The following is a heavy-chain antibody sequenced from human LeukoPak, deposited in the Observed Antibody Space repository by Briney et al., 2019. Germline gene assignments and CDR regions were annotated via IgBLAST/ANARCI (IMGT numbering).Heavy chain of an antibody. CDR1: GFTFSSYG. V-gene: IGHV3-23*01. Sequence: PGGSLRLSCAASGFTFSSYGMSWVRQAPGKGLEWVSAISGSGGSTYYADSVKGRFTISRDNSKNTLYLQMNSLRAEDTAVYYCAKMGRTKLGYCSSTSCYCDYWGQGTLVTVSS. D-gene: IGHD2-2*01. CDR3: AKMGRTKLGYCSSTSCYCDY. J-gene: IGHJ4*02. CDR2: ISGSGGST.